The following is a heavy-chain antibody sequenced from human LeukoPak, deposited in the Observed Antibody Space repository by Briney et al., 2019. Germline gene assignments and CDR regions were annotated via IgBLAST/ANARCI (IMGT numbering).Heavy chain of an antibody. D-gene: IGHD6-19*01. V-gene: IGHV3-23*01. CDR1: GFTFSSYA. CDR2: ISGSGGST. J-gene: IGHJ4*02. Sequence: GGSLRLSCAASGFTFSSYAMSWVRQAPGKGLVWVSAISGSGGSTYYADSVKGRFTISRDNSKNTLYLQMNSLRAEDTAVYYCAKALGSGWSYYFDYWGQGTLVTVSS. CDR3: AKALGSGWSYYFDY.